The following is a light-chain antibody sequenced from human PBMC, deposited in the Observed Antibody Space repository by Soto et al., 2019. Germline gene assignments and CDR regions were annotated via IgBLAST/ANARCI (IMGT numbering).Light chain of an antibody. V-gene: IGLV1-40*01. Sequence: QSVLTQPPSVSGAPGQRVTISCTGSSSNIGAGYDVQWYHQLPGTAPKLLIYGNNNRPSGVPDRFSGSKSGTSASLAITGLQAEDEADYYCHSYDTSLSGVLFGGGTKLTVL. CDR2: GNN. J-gene: IGLJ2*01. CDR3: HSYDTSLSGVL. CDR1: SSNIGAGYD.